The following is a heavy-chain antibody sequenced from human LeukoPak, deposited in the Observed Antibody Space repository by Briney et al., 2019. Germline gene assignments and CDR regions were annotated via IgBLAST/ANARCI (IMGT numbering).Heavy chain of an antibody. CDR2: ISSSSSYI. V-gene: IGHV3-21*01. D-gene: IGHD1-26*01. CDR1: GFTFSSYA. J-gene: IGHJ4*02. Sequence: GGSLRLSCAASGFTFSSYAMNWVRQAPGKGLEWVSSISSSSSYIYYADSVKGRFTISRDNAKNSLYLQMNSLRAEDTAVYYCASARGGSFDYWGQGTLVTVPS. CDR3: ASARGGSFDY.